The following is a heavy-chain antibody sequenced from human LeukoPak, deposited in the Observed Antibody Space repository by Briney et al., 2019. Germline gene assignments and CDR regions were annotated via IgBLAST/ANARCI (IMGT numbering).Heavy chain of an antibody. CDR1: GGSFSGYY. Sequence: PSETLSLTCAVYGGSFSGYYWSWIRQPPGKGLEWIGEINHSGSTNYNPSLKSRVTISVDTTKNQFSLKLSSVTAADTAVYYCARGPRLYGSGRWFDPWGQGTLVTVSS. V-gene: IGHV4-34*01. D-gene: IGHD3-10*01. CDR3: ARGPRLYGSGRWFDP. J-gene: IGHJ5*02. CDR2: INHSGST.